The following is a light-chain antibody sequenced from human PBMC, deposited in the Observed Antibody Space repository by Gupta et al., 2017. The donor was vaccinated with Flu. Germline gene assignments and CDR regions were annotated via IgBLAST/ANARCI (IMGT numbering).Light chain of an antibody. CDR1: QSVSSN. J-gene: IGKJ2*01. Sequence: EIVMTQSPATLSVSPGERATLSCRASQSVSSNLAWYEQKPGQAPRLLIYGASTRATGIPARFSGSGFGKYVTITSSSGQEEDFAGYYCQQNKNWPPYPFGQGTKVDIK. CDR3: QQNKNWPPYP. V-gene: IGKV3-15*01. CDR2: GAS.